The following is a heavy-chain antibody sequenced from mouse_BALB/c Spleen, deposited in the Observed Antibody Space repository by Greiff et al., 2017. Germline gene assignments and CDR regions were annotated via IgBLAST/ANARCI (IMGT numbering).Heavy chain of an antibody. J-gene: IGHJ3*01. Sequence: VQLQQSGPSLVKPSQTLSLTCSVTGDSITSGYWNWIRKFPGNKLEYMGYISYSGSTYYNPSLKSRISITRDTSKNQYYLQLNSVTTEDTATYYCARYNGYDGAWFAYWGQGTLVTVSA. CDR1: GDSITSGY. D-gene: IGHD2-2*01. CDR2: ISYSGST. CDR3: ARYNGYDGAWFAY. V-gene: IGHV3-8*02.